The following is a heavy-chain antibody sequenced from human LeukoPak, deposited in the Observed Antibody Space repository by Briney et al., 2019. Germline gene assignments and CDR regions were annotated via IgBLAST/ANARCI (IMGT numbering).Heavy chain of an antibody. CDR2: ISPYNGDT. V-gene: IGHV1-18*01. Sequence: ASVKVSCKASGYTFTSYDINWVRQATGQGLEWMGWISPYNGDTNYAQKLQGRVTMTTDTSTSTAYMELRSLRDDDTAVYFCARGPSFSNSLYYYYYYMDVWAKGTAVTVSS. J-gene: IGHJ6*03. D-gene: IGHD4-11*01. CDR1: GYTFTSYD. CDR3: ARGPSFSNSLYYYYYYMDV.